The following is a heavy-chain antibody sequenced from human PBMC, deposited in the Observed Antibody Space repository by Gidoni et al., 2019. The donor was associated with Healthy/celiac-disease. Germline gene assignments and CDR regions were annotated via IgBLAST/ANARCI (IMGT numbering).Heavy chain of an antibody. CDR2: IIPIFGTA. CDR3: ARSLDYGGNSVISYYYYGMDV. V-gene: IGHV1-69*01. J-gene: IGHJ6*02. CDR1: GVTFSSYA. Sequence: QVQLVQSGAQVKKPGSSVKVSCKASGVTFSSYAIIWVRQAPGQGLEWMGGIIPIFGTANYAQKFQGRVTITADESTSTAYMELSSLRSEDTAVYYCARSLDYGGNSVISYYYYGMDVWGQGTTVTVSS. D-gene: IGHD4-17*01.